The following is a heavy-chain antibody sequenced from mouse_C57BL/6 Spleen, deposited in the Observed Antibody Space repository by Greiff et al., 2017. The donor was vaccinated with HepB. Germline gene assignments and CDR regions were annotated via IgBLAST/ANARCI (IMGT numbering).Heavy chain of an antibody. Sequence: QVQLKESGAELVRPGASVTLSCKASGYTFTDYEMHWVKQTPVHGLEWIGAIDPETGGTAYNQKFKGKAILTADKSSSTAYMELRSLTSEDSAVYYCTNGNRFSYCGQGTLVTVSA. D-gene: IGHD2-1*01. V-gene: IGHV1-15*01. J-gene: IGHJ3*01. CDR2: IDPETGGT. CDR3: TNGNRFSY. CDR1: GYTFTDYE.